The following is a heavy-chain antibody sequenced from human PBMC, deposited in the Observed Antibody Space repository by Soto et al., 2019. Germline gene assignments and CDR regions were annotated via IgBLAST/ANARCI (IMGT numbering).Heavy chain of an antibody. CDR2: MNPNSGNT. D-gene: IGHD3-3*01. V-gene: IGHV1-8*01. CDR1: GYTFTRYD. J-gene: IGHJ5*02. Sequence: QVQLVQSGAEVTKPGASVKVSCKASGYTFTRYDINWVRQATGQGLEWMGWMNPNSGNTGYAQKFQGRVTMTRNTSISTAYMELSSLRSEDTSVYYCARGRRSGYPNWFDPWGQGTLVTVSS. CDR3: ARGRRSGYPNWFDP.